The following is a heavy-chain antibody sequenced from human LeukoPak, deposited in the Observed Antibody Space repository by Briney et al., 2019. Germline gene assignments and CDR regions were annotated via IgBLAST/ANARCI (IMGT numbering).Heavy chain of an antibody. D-gene: IGHD3-10*01. J-gene: IGHJ4*02. CDR1: GGSISSISDY. V-gene: IGHV4-39*07. Sequence: SETLSLTCTVSGGSISSISDYWGWIRQPPGKGLESIGSNYYSGPTYYHPSLKTPVTISVDPSKPQFSLKLSSVTAADTAVYYWAKVPPSITENSFDYCGQGTLVTVSS. CDR3: AKVPPSITENSFDY. CDR2: NYYSGPT.